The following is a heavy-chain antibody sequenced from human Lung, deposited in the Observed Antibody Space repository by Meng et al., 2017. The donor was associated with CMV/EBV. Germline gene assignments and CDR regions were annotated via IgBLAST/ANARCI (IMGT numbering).Heavy chain of an antibody. V-gene: IGHV4-4*02. CDR3: LRRSGGSV. CDR2: IPHRGSS. D-gene: IGHD3-10*01. J-gene: IGHJ1*01. CDR1: GDSITNHNW. Sequence: GQLRGSGPALGNPSDTLPLPCAVSGDSITNHNWWAWVRQAPGKGLEWIGEIPHRGSSAYNPSLKSRVSMSIDKSKNQFTRKLTSVTAADTAVYHCLRRSGGSVWGQGTLVTVSS.